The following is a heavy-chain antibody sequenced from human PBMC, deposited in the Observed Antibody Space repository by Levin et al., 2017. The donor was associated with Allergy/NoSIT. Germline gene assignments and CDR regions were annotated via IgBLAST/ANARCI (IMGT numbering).Heavy chain of an antibody. D-gene: IGHD3-22*01. J-gene: IGHJ6*02. V-gene: IGHV3-48*02. CDR1: RFIFSSYS. Sequence: GGSLRLSCAASRFIFSSYSMNWVRQAPGKGLEWVSYISSGSSTIYYADSVKGRFTISRDNAKNSLYLQMDSLRDEDTAVYYCARDPSSDYYDSSGYHHTIYYYGMDVWGQGTTVTVSS. CDR3: ARDPSSDYYDSSGYHHTIYYYGMDV. CDR2: ISSGSSTI.